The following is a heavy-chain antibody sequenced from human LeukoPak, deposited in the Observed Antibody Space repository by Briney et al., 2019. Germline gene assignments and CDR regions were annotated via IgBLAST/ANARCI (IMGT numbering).Heavy chain of an antibody. CDR1: GFTFSSYA. CDR3: AKDQGCDILTGSTDY. V-gene: IGHV3-23*01. D-gene: IGHD3-9*01. Sequence: GGSLRLSCAASGFTFSSYAMSWVRQAPGKGLEWVSAISGSGGSTYYADSVKGRFTISRDNSKNTLYLQMNSLRAEDTAVYYCAKDQGCDILTGSTDYWGQGTLVTVSS. J-gene: IGHJ4*02. CDR2: ISGSGGST.